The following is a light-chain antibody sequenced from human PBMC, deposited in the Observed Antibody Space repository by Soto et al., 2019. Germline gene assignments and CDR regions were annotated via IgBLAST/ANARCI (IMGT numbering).Light chain of an antibody. CDR2: DVS. CDR1: SSNIGAGYD. J-gene: IGLJ1*01. V-gene: IGLV1-40*01. CDR3: CSYAGSVYV. Sequence: QSVLAQPPSVSGAPGQRVTISCTGSSSNIGAGYDVQWYQQHPGKAPKLIIYDVSKRPSGVPDRFSGSKSGNTASLTISGLQTEDEADYYCCSYAGSVYVFGTGTKGTVL.